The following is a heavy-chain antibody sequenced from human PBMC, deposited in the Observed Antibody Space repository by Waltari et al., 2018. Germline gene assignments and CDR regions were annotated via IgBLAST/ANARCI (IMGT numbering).Heavy chain of an antibody. J-gene: IGHJ4*02. D-gene: IGHD1-7*01. V-gene: IGHV4-34*01. CDR1: GGSFYSYY. CDR2: ISHTGDP. Sequence: QVQLQQWGAGLLKPSETLSLPCAVYGGSFYSYYWTWVRQAPGKRLQWIGEISHTGDPYYNASLKSRVTMLIDASKNQFSLKLRSVTAADAAIYYCASRVGGITPLTVWGQGTPVTVSS. CDR3: ASRVGGITPLTV.